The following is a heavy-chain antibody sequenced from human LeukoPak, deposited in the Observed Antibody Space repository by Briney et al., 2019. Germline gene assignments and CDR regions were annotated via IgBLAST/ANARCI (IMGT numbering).Heavy chain of an antibody. CDR2: IYYSGST. CDR3: ARVTYYYDSSGYLRPYLFDY. D-gene: IGHD3-22*01. J-gene: IGHJ4*02. Sequence: GSLRLSCAASGFTFSDYYMSWIRQPPGKGLEWIGSIYYSGSTYYNPSLKSRVTISVDTSKNQFSLKLSSVTAADTAVYYCARVTYYYDSSGYLRPYLFDYWGQGTLVTVSS. CDR1: GFTFSDYY. V-gene: IGHV4-38-2*01.